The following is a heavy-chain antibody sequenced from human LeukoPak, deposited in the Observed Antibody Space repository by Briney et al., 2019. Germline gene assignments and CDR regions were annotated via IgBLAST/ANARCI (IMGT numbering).Heavy chain of an antibody. CDR2: ISSNGGST. CDR1: GFTFSNYA. V-gene: IGHV3-64*01. Sequence: PGGSLRLSCAASGFTFSNYAMHWVRQAPGKGLEYVATISSNGGSTYFANAVQGRFTISRDNSKNMVHLQMGSLRVEDTAVYCCAKDEAGYSSGWGQGTLVTVSS. D-gene: IGHD6-19*01. CDR3: AKDEAGYSSG. J-gene: IGHJ4*02.